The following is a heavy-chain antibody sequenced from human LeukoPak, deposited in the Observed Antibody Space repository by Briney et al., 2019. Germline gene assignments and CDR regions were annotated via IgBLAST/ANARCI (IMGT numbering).Heavy chain of an antibody. J-gene: IGHJ4*02. D-gene: IGHD5-24*01. CDR2: IYYSGST. Sequence: SETLSLTCTVSGGSISSYYWSWIRQPPGKGLEWIGYIYYSGSTNYNPSLKSRVTISLDTSKSQFSLKLTSVTAADTAVYYCARLRDGYNFNYFDYWGQGTLVTVSS. V-gene: IGHV4-59*08. CDR3: ARLRDGYNFNYFDY. CDR1: GGSISSYY.